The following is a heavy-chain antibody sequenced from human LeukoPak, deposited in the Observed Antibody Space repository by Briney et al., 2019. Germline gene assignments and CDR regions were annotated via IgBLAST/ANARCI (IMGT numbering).Heavy chain of an antibody. D-gene: IGHD5-18*01. Sequence: SETLSLTCTVSGGSISSGGYYWSWIRQHPGKGLEWIGYIYYSGSTYYNPSLKSRVTISVVTSKNQFSLKLSSVTAADTAVYHCAREDTYYYYMDVWGKGTTVTVSS. J-gene: IGHJ6*03. CDR1: GGSISSGGYY. CDR2: IYYSGST. CDR3: AREDTYYYYMDV. V-gene: IGHV4-31*03.